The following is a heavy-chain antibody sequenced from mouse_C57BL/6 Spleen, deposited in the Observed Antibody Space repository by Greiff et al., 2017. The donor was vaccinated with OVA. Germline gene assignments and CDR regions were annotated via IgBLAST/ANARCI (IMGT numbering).Heavy chain of an antibody. CDR1: GYTFTSSW. CDR3: ARDGYYYGKGYFDD. CDR2: IHPNSGST. J-gene: IGHJ2*01. V-gene: IGHV1-64*01. D-gene: IGHD1-1*01. Sequence: QVQLQQPGAELVKPGASVKLSCKASGYTFTSSWMHWVKQRPGQGLEWIGMIHPNSGSTNYNEKFKSKATLTVDKSSSTAYMQLSSLTSEDSAVYYCARDGYYYGKGYFDDWGKGTTLTVSS.